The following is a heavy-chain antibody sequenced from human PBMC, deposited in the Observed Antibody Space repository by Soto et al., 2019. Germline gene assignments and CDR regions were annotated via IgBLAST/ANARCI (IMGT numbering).Heavy chain of an antibody. CDR3: ARRSAMVRFYGMDV. J-gene: IGHJ6*02. Sequence: SGTLSLTCTVSGGSISSSSYYWGWIRQPPGKGLEWIGSIYYSGSTYYNPSLKSRVTISVDTSKNQFSLKLSSVTAADTAVYYCARRSAMVRFYGMDVWGQGTTVTVSS. D-gene: IGHD5-18*01. CDR1: GGSISSSSYY. CDR2: IYYSGST. V-gene: IGHV4-39*01.